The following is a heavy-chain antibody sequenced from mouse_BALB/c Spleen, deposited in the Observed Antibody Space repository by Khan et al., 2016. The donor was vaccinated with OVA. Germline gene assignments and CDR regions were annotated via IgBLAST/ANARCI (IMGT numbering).Heavy chain of an antibody. D-gene: IGHD2-4*01. CDR2: IWSAGST. CDR1: GFSLTNYS. V-gene: IGHV2-2*02. Sequence: QVQLKQSGPGLVQPSQSLSITCTVSGFSLTNYSVHWVRQSPGKGLEWLGVIWSAGSTDYNAAFISRLTIRKDNSRSQVLFKMNSLQPNDTAIYYGARRGYDYGRGALFAYWGQGTLVTVSA. J-gene: IGHJ3*01. CDR3: ARRGYDYGRGALFAY.